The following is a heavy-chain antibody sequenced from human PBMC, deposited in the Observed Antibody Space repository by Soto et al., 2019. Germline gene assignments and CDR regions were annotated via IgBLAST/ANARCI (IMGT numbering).Heavy chain of an antibody. V-gene: IGHV4-39*01. CDR3: ARVIQHDRLLAY. CDR1: AGSISSSSYY. J-gene: IGHJ4*02. D-gene: IGHD3-16*02. CDR2: IYYTGNT. Sequence: PSETLSLTCTVSAGSISSSSYYWGWIRQPPGQGLEWIGSIYYTGNTYYNPSLKSRVTISVDTAKNQFSLKLSSVTAADTAVYYCARVIQHDRLLAYWGQGTLVTVSS.